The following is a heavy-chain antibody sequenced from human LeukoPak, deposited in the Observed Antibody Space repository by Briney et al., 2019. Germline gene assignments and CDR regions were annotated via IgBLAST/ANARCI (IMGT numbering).Heavy chain of an antibody. D-gene: IGHD3-22*01. Sequence: ASVKVSCKASGYTFTSYGISWVRQAPGQGLEWMGWIRPYNGNTNYAQKLQGRVTMTTDASTSTAYMELRSLRSDDSAIYYCARDVEMYYDSSAFGDYWGQGTLVTVSS. CDR2: IRPYNGNT. CDR1: GYTFTSYG. J-gene: IGHJ4*02. CDR3: ARDVEMYYDSSAFGDY. V-gene: IGHV1-18*01.